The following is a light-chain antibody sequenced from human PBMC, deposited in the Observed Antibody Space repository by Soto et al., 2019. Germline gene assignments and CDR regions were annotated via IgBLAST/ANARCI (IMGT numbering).Light chain of an antibody. CDR3: SSYAGSTV. CDR1: SSDVGGYNY. J-gene: IGLJ2*01. V-gene: IGLV2-8*01. Sequence: QSALTQPPSASGSPGQSVTISCTGTSSDVGGYNYVSWYQQHPGKAPKLMIYEVSKRPSGVPDRFSGSKSGNTASLTVSGLQAEDEADYYCSSYAGSTVFGGGTKRTVL. CDR2: EVS.